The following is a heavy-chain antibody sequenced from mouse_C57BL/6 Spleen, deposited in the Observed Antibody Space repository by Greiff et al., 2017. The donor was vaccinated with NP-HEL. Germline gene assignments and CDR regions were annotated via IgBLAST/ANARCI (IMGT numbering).Heavy chain of an antibody. D-gene: IGHD2-3*01. V-gene: IGHV5-4*01. CDR1: GFTFSSYA. CDR3: ASEWLLFAY. CDR2: ISDGGSYT. Sequence: EVQRVESGGGLVKPGGSLKLSCAASGFTFSSYAMSWVRQTPEKRLEWVATISDGGSYTYYPDNVKGRFTISRDNAKNNLYLQMSHLKSEDTAMYYCASEWLLFAYWGQGTLVTVSA. J-gene: IGHJ3*01.